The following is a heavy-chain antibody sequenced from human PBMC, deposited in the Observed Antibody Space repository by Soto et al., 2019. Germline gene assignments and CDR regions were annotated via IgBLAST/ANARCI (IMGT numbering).Heavy chain of an antibody. CDR3: AKPIEAAGRNNSFDP. CDR2: ISNDGSNK. CDR1: GFTFSSYG. J-gene: IGHJ5*02. D-gene: IGHD6-13*01. Sequence: QVQLVESGGGVVQPGRSLRLSCAASGFTFSSYGMHWVRQAPGKGLEWVAVISNDGSNKYYADSVKGRFTISRDNSKNTLYLQMNSMRAEDTAVYYCAKPIEAAGRNNSFDPWGQGNMVTVSS. V-gene: IGHV3-30*18.